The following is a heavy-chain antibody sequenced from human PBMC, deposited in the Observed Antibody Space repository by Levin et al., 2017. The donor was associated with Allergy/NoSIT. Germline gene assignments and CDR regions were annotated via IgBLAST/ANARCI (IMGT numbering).Heavy chain of an antibody. D-gene: IGHD5-12*01. V-gene: IGHV3-23*01. CDR1: GFTFSSYA. J-gene: IGHJ4*02. CDR3: AKDLGVGQIVAQPGDY. Sequence: AGGSLRLSCAASGFTFSSYAMSWVRQAPGKGLEWVSAISGSGGSTYYADSVKGRFTISRDNSKNTLYLQMNSLRAEDTAVYYCAKDLGVGQIVAQPGDYWGQGTLVTVSS. CDR2: ISGSGGST.